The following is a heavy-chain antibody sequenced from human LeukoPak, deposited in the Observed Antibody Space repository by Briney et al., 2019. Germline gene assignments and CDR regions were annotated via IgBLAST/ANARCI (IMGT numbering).Heavy chain of an antibody. CDR1: GGSFSGYY. Sequence: PSETLPLTCAVYGGSFSGYYWSWIRQPPGKGLEWIGEINHSGSTNYNPSLKSRVTISVDTSKNQFSLKLSSVTAADTAVYYCARSPSLGYVWGSYRYFDYWGQGTLVTVSS. CDR2: INHSGST. J-gene: IGHJ4*02. V-gene: IGHV4-34*01. D-gene: IGHD3-16*02. CDR3: ARSPSLGYVWGSYRYFDY.